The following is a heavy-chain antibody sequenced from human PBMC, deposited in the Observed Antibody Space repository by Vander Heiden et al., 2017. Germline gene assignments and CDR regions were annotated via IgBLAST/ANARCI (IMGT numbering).Heavy chain of an antibody. J-gene: IGHJ6*02. V-gene: IGHV1-46*01. Sequence: EWMGIINPSGGSTSYAQKFQGRGTMTRDTSTSTVYMELSSLRSEETAVYYCARWRLLRIAARPEYYGMDVWGQGTTVTVSS. CDR2: INPSGGST. CDR3: ARWRLLRIAARPEYYGMDV. D-gene: IGHD6-6*01.